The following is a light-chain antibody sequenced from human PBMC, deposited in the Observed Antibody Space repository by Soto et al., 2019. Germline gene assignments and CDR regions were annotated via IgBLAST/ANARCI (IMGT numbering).Light chain of an antibody. CDR2: LGS. Sequence: DIVMTQSPLSLPVTPGEPASISCRSSQSLLYSNGYNYLDWYVQKPGQSPQLLIYLGSNRASGVPDRFSGSASGTDFTLKISRVEAEDVWVYYCMQALQVPHTFGQGTKLETK. CDR1: QSLLYSNGYNY. J-gene: IGKJ2*01. V-gene: IGKV2-28*01. CDR3: MQALQVPHT.